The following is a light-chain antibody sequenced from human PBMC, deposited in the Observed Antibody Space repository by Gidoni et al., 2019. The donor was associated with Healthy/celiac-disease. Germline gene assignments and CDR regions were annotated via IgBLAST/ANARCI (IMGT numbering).Light chain of an antibody. CDR1: QSISSW. V-gene: IGKV1-5*03. J-gene: IGKJ1*01. CDR2: KAS. CDR3: QQYNSLSWT. Sequence: DIQMTQSSSTLSASVGDRVTITCRASQSISSWLAWYQQKPGKAPNLLIYKASSLESGVPSRFSGSGSGTEFTLTISSLQPDDFATYYCQQYNSLSWTFDQGTKVEV.